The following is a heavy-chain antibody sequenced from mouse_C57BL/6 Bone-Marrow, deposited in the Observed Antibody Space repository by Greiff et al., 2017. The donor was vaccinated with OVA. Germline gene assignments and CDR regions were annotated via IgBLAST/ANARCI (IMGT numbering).Heavy chain of an antibody. V-gene: IGHV1-42*01. J-gene: IGHJ2*01. Sequence: VQLQQSGPELVKPGASVKISCKASGYSFTGYYMNWVKQSPEKSLEWIGEINPSTGGTTYNQKFKGKATLTVDKSSSTAYMQLKSLTSEDSAVYFCAREDHLGYFDYWGQGTTLTVSS. D-gene: IGHD4-1*01. CDR1: GYSFTGYY. CDR3: AREDHLGYFDY. CDR2: INPSTGGT.